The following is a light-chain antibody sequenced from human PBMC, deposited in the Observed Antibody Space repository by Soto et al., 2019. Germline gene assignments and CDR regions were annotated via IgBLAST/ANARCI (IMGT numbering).Light chain of an antibody. CDR1: SSDVGGYDF. CDR3: NSYTSSSTLL. Sequence: QSVLTQPASVSGSPGQSITISCTGTSSDVGGYDFVSWYQQHPGKAPKLMIYDVSIRPSGVSNRFSGSKSGNTASLTISGLQAEDEADYYCNSYTSSSTLLFGGGTKLTVL. CDR2: DVS. V-gene: IGLV2-14*01. J-gene: IGLJ2*01.